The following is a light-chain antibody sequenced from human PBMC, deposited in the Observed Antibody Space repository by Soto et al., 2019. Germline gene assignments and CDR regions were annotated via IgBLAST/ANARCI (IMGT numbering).Light chain of an antibody. CDR1: SSNIGMNY. V-gene: IGLV1-47*01. CDR3: AAWDDSLSAVV. J-gene: IGLJ2*01. Sequence: QSVLTQPPSASGTPGQTVTISCSGSSSNIGMNYVYWYQQLPGTAPKLLIYRNNQRPSGVPDRFSGSNSGTSASLAISGLRSEDEADYYCAAWDDSLSAVVFGGVTKLTVL. CDR2: RNN.